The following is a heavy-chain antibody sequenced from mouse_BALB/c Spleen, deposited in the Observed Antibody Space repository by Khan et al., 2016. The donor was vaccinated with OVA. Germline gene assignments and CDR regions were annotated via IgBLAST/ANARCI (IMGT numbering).Heavy chain of an antibody. CDR2: IYPGDGNT. CDR3: ARGYYGYLDF. J-gene: IGHJ2*01. D-gene: IGHD1-1*01. V-gene: IGHV1S56*01. Sequence: QVQLQQSGPELVKPGASVKMSCKASGYTLTSYYIHWVKQRPGPGLEWIGWIYPGDGNTKYNEIFKDKTTLTADKSSSTAYMLLSSLTSEDSAIYFCARGYYGYLDFWGQGTTLTVSS. CDR1: GYTLTSYY.